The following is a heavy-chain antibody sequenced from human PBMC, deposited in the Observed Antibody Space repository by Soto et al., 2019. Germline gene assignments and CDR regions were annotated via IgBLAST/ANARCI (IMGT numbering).Heavy chain of an antibody. CDR2: IVVGSGNT. J-gene: IGHJ2*01. V-gene: IGHV1-58*02. D-gene: IGHD3-10*01. Sequence: QMQLVQSGPEVKKPGTSVKVSCKASGFTFTSSAMQWVRQARGQRLEWIGWIVVGSGNTNYAQKFQERVTITRDMTTSASCIEQSSLGSEAAAADYCAVDLLLLWVGDSRWILDLWGRGTLVTVSS. CDR1: GFTFTSSA. CDR3: AVDLLLLWVGDSRWILDL.